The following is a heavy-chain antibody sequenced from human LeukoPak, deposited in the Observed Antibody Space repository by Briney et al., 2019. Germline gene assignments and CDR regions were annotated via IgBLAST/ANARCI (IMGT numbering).Heavy chain of an antibody. CDR3: ASPKLWFGQSSWFDP. D-gene: IGHD3-10*01. CDR1: GRSFSGFY. V-gene: IGHV4-34*01. J-gene: IGHJ5*02. Sequence: SETLYLTCAAYGRSFSGFYWSWIRQPPGMRLEWIGEINHSGSTNSNPSLMSRVTISVDTSKYQFSLKLSSVTAAATAVYYCASPKLWFGQSSWFDPWGQGTLVTVSS. CDR2: INHSGST.